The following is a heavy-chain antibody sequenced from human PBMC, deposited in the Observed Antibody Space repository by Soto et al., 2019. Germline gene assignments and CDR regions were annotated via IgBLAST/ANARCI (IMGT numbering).Heavy chain of an antibody. Sequence: GGSLRLSCAASGFTFSSYAMSWVRQAPGKGPEWVSAISGSGGSTYYADSVKGRFTISRDNSKNTLYLQMNSLRAEDTAVFYCAKSRAGYYDSSGYPFPFDYWGQGTLVTVSS. CDR2: ISGSGGST. CDR3: AKSRAGYYDSSGYPFPFDY. CDR1: GFTFSSYA. D-gene: IGHD3-22*01. J-gene: IGHJ4*02. V-gene: IGHV3-23*01.